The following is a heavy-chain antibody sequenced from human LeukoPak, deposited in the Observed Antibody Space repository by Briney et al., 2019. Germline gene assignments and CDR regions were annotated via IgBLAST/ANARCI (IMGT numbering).Heavy chain of an antibody. J-gene: IGHJ4*02. CDR1: GGSISNYY. V-gene: IGHV4-59*01. CDR3: TRSPPGGQQWLVVDS. D-gene: IGHD6-19*01. CDR2: IYYSGST. Sequence: PSETLSLTCTVSGGSISNYYWSWIRQPPGKGLEWIGYIYYSGSTNYNPSLKSRVTMSVATSKNQFFLKLNSVTAADTAVYYCTRSPPGGQQWLVVDSWGQGTLVTVSS.